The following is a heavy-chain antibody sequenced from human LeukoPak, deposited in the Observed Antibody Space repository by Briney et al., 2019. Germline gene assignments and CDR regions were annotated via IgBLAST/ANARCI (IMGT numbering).Heavy chain of an antibody. V-gene: IGHV3-21*01. CDR2: ISSSSSNI. J-gene: IGHJ4*02. CDR3: ASSTAGRWYRGSHYFDY. Sequence: KPGGSLRLSCAASGLAFSTYSMNWVRQAPGKGLEWVSSISSSSSNIYYADSLRGRFTISRDNAKNSLYLQMNSLRAEDTAVYYCASSTAGRWYRGSHYFDYWGQGILVTVSS. CDR1: GLAFSTYS. D-gene: IGHD4-23*01.